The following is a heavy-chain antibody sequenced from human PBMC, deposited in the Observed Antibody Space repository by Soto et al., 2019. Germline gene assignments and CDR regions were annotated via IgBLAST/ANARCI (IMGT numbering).Heavy chain of an antibody. J-gene: IGHJ4*02. CDR1: GFTFSSYA. V-gene: IGHV3-30-3*01. CDR2: ISYDGSNK. CDR3: ARDKGRSVPYYYFDY. Sequence: QVQLVESGGGVVQPGRSLRLSCAASGFTFSSYAMHWVRQAPGKGLEWVAVISYDGSNKYYADSVKGRFTISRDNSKNTLYLQMNSLRAEDTAVYYCARDKGRSVPYYYFDYWGQGTLVTVSS. D-gene: IGHD3-10*01.